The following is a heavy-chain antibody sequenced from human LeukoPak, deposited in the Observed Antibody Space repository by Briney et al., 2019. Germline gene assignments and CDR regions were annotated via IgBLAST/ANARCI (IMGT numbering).Heavy chain of an antibody. Sequence: GGSLRLSCAASGLTFSSYAMHWVRQAPGKGLEWVAVILRDGSNKYYADSVKGRFTISRDNSKSTLDLQMNSLRIEDTAVYYCASRSGGILYHWGQGTLVSVSS. CDR1: GLTFSSYA. J-gene: IGHJ5*02. CDR2: ILRDGSNK. CDR3: ASRSGGILYH. V-gene: IGHV3-30-3*01. D-gene: IGHD2-15*01.